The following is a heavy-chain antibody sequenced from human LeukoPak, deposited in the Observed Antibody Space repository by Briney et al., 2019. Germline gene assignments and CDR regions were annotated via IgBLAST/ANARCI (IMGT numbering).Heavy chain of an antibody. Sequence: PGGSLRLSCAASRFTFSSYAMSWVRQAPGKGLEWVSAISGSGGSTYYADSVKGRFTISRDNSKNTLYLQMNSLRAEDTAVYYCAKVGAYSSSWYGQYYFDYWGQGTLVTVSS. CDR2: ISGSGGST. J-gene: IGHJ4*02. CDR1: RFTFSSYA. D-gene: IGHD6-13*01. V-gene: IGHV3-23*01. CDR3: AKVGAYSSSWYGQYYFDY.